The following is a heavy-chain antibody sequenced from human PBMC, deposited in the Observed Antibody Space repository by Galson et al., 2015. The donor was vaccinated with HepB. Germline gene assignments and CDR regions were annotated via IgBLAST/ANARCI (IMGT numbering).Heavy chain of an antibody. D-gene: IGHD6-6*01. V-gene: IGHV1-18*01. J-gene: IGHJ4*02. CDR2: ISGYNGNT. Sequence: SVKVSCKASGYTFTSYGISWVRQAPGQGLEWMGWISGYNGNTNYAQKLQGRVTMTTDTSTSTAHMELRSLRSDDTAVYYCAREGRYSRSPLDFWGQGTLVTVSS. CDR3: AREGRYSRSPLDF. CDR1: GYTFTSYG.